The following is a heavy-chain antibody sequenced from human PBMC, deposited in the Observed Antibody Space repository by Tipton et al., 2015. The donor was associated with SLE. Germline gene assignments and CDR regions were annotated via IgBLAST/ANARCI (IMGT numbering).Heavy chain of an antibody. Sequence: QLVQSGGGLVQPGRSLRLSCAASGFTFDDYAMHWVRQPPGKGLEWVSGISWTSENIVYADSVKGRFTISRDNAKKSLYLQMSNLRAEDTALYYCVKDQDGGNHYAGAFDFWGQGTMVTVSS. V-gene: IGHV3-9*01. CDR3: VKDQDGGNHYAGAFDF. J-gene: IGHJ3*01. CDR2: ISWTSENI. CDR1: GFTFDDYA. D-gene: IGHD1-26*01.